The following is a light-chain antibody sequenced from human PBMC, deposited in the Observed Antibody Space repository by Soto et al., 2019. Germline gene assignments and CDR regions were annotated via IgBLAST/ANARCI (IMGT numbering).Light chain of an antibody. V-gene: IGKV1-5*01. CDR3: QQYETFSGT. CDR1: QSLGIW. Sequence: DIQMTQSPSTLSASVGDRVTITCRASQSLGIWLAWHQQKPGKAPKLLIYDASTLKSGVPSRFSGSGSGTKFTLTIASLQPDDFATYYCQQYETFSGTFGPGTKVDIK. J-gene: IGKJ1*01. CDR2: DAS.